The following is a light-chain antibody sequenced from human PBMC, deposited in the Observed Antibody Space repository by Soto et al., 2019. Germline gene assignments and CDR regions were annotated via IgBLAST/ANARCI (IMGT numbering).Light chain of an antibody. CDR1: QTISTY. Sequence: DIQMTQFPSSLSASVGDRVTITCRASQTISTYLNWYQQKPGEAPKLLIYAASKLQSGVPSRFSGSGSGTDFTLTISSLQPEDFATYYCQQSHGIPYSFGQGTKLENK. CDR2: AAS. V-gene: IGKV1-39*01. J-gene: IGKJ2*01. CDR3: QQSHGIPYS.